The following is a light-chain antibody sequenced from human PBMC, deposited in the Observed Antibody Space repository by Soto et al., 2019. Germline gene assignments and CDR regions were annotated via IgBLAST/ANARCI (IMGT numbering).Light chain of an antibody. CDR3: QQYNSYPCT. Sequence: IHMTQSPSSLSVSVGDRVTITCRTSQNINAWLAWYQQRPGQAPKLLIYDASTVQSGVPSRFRGSGSGTEFTLTISSLQPDDFETYYCQQYNSYPCTFGQGTKVDIK. J-gene: IGKJ2*02. CDR2: DAS. V-gene: IGKV1-5*01. CDR1: QNINAW.